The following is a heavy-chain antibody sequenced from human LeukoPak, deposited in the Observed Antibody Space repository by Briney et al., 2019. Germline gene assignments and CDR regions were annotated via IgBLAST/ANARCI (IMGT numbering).Heavy chain of an antibody. V-gene: IGHV4-59*01. CDR1: GGSISSYY. CDR2: IYYSGST. CDR3: ARVSGYSQNWFDP. D-gene: IGHD5-12*01. Sequence: SETLSLTCTVSGGSISSYYWSWIRQPPGKGLEWIGYIYYSGSTNYNPSLKSRVTISVDTSKNQFSLKLSSVTAADTAVCYCARVSGYSQNWFDPWGQGTLVTVSS. J-gene: IGHJ5*02.